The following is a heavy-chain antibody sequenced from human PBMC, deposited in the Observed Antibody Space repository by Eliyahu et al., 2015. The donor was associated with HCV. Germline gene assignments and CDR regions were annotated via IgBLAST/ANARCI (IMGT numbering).Heavy chain of an antibody. D-gene: IGHD1-1*01. J-gene: IGHJ4*02. V-gene: IGHV1-18*01. Sequence: NFQGRVTMTTDTSTNTAYMELGSLRSDDTAVYYCARETLVEPTSSYFDYWGQGTLVSVSS. CDR3: ARETLVEPTSSYFDY.